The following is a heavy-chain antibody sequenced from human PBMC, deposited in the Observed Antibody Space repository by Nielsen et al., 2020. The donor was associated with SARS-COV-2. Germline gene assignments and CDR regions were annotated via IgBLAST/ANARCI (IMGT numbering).Heavy chain of an antibody. CDR3: ARARATIFGLVMSYGMDV. CDR1: GYTFTDYY. V-gene: IGHV1-2*06. CDR2: INPYSGGT. J-gene: IGHJ6*02. Sequence: ASVQVSCKASGYTFTDYYIHWLRQAPRQGLEWMGRINPYSGGTNYAQKFQGTVTMTRDAYISTVYMELTSDDTAVYYCARARATIFGLVMSYGMDVWGQGTTVAVSS. D-gene: IGHD3/OR15-3a*01.